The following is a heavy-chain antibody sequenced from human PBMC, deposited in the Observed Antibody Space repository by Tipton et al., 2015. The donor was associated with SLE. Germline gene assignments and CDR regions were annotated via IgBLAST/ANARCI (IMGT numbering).Heavy chain of an antibody. CDR1: GGSISSHY. Sequence: TLSLTCTVSGGSISSHYWSWIRQPPGKGLEWIGEINHSGSTNYNPSLKSRVTISVDTSKNQFSLKLSSVTAADTAVYYCARAPFSDYGDSPDYYYYMDVWGKVTTVTVSS. D-gene: IGHD4-17*01. CDR3: ARAPFSDYGDSPDYYYYMDV. J-gene: IGHJ6*03. CDR2: INHSGST. V-gene: IGHV4-34*01.